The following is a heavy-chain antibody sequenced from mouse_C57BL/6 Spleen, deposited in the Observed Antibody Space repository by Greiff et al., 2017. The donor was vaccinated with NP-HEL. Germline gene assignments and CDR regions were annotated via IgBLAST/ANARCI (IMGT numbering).Heavy chain of an antibody. Sequence: QVQLQQPGAELVKPGASVKLSCKASGYTFTSYWMHWVKQRPGQGLEWIGMIHPNSGSTNYNEKFKSKATLTVDKSSSTAYLQLSSLASDDSAVYYCARSDAYGGFAYWGQGTLVTVSA. V-gene: IGHV1-64*01. D-gene: IGHD6-5*01. J-gene: IGHJ3*01. CDR2: IHPNSGST. CDR3: ARSDAYGGFAY. CDR1: GYTFTSYW.